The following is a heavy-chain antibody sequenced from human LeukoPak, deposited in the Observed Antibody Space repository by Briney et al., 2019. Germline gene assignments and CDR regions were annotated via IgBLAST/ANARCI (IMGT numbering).Heavy chain of an antibody. CDR3: ARGRAYGTMVRGAFDY. CDR1: GGPFSGYY. D-gene: IGHD3-10*01. CDR2: INHSGST. V-gene: IGHV4-34*01. J-gene: IGHJ4*02. Sequence: SETLSLTCAVYGGPFSGYYWSWIRQPPGKGLEWIGEINHSGSTNYNPSLKSRVTISVDTSKNQFSLKLSSVTAADTAVYYCARGRAYGTMVRGAFDYWGQGTLVTVSS.